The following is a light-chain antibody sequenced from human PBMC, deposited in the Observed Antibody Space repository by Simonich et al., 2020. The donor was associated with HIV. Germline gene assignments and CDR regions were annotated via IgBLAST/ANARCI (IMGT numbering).Light chain of an antibody. CDR2: TAS. CDR1: QGISTW. CDR3: QHYNSFPVT. Sequence: DIQMTQSPSTLSVSVGDRFTITCRASQGISTWLAWYQQKPGKAPKLLIYTASSLESGVPSRFSGTGSGTEFTLTISSLQPDDFATYYCQHYNSFPVTFGQGTRLEIK. V-gene: IGKV1-5*03. J-gene: IGKJ5*01.